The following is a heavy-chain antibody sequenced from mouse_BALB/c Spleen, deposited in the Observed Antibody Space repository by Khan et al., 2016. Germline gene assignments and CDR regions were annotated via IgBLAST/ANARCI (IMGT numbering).Heavy chain of an antibody. J-gene: IGHJ2*01. CDR3: ARDYYGSSFDY. D-gene: IGHD1-1*01. Sequence: EVELVESGGGLVKPGGSLKLSCAASGFTFSSYAMSWVRQTPEKRLEWVASISSGGSTYYPDSVKGRFTISRDNARNILYLQMSSLRSEDTDMYYCARDYYGSSFDYWGQGTTLTVSS. CDR2: ISSGGST. CDR1: GFTFSSYA. V-gene: IGHV5-6-5*01.